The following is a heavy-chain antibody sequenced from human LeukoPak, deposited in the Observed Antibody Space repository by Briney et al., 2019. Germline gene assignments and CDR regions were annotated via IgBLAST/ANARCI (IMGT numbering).Heavy chain of an antibody. D-gene: IGHD3-10*01. CDR2: INPNSGGT. CDR1: GYTFTGYY. CDR3: ARDPYGSGSYRSTWFDP. V-gene: IGHV1-2*06. Sequence: ASVKVSCKVSGYTFTGYYMHWVRQAPGQGLEWMGRINPNSGGTNYAQKFQGRVTMTRDTSISTAYMELSRLRSDDTAVYYCARDPYGSGSYRSTWFDPWAREPWSPSPQ. J-gene: IGHJ5*02.